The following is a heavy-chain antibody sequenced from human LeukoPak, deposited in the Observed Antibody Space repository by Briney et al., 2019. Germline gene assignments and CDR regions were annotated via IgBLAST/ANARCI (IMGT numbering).Heavy chain of an antibody. CDR3: AKERYCTNGVCQNYYGMDV. V-gene: IGHV3-23*01. CDR2: ISGSGGST. Sequence: TGGSLRLSCAASGFTFSSYAMSWVRQAPGKGLEWVSAISGSGGSTYYADSVKGRFTISRDNSKNTLYLQMNSLRAEDTAVYYCAKERYCTNGVCQNYYGMDVWGQGTTVTVSS. CDR1: GFTFSSYA. J-gene: IGHJ6*02. D-gene: IGHD2-8*01.